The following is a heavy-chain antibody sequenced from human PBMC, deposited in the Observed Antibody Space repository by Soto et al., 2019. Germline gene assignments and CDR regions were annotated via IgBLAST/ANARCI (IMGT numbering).Heavy chain of an antibody. CDR1: VFTFSSYS. CDR3: ARDLGMADTYYYGMDV. V-gene: IGHV3-21*01. D-gene: IGHD6-19*01. J-gene: IGHJ6*02. Sequence: GGSLRLSCAASVFTFSSYSMNWVRQAPGKGLEWVSSISSSSSYIYYADSVKGRFTISRDNAKNSLYLQMNSLRAEDTAVYYCARDLGMADTYYYGMDVWGQGTTVTVSS. CDR2: ISSSSSYI.